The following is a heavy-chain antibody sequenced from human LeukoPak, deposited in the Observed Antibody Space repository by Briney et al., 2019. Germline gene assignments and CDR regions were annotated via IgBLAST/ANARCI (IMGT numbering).Heavy chain of an antibody. J-gene: IGHJ4*02. CDR3: ARDPSRVLRSLEWLSHYFDY. V-gene: IGHV1-2*02. CDR2: INPNSGGT. D-gene: IGHD3-3*01. Sequence: ASVKVSCKASGYTFTGYYMHWVRQAPGQGLEWMGWINPNSGGTNYAQKFQGRVTMTRDTSISTAYMELSRLRSDDTAVYYCARDPSRVLRSLEWLSHYFDYWGQGTLVTVSS. CDR1: GYTFTGYY.